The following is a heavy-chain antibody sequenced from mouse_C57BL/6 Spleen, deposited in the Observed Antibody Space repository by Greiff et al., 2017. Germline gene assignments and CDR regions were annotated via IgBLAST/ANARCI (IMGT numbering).Heavy chain of an antibody. Sequence: VQLQQSGAELVRPGASVKLSCTASGFNIKDDYMHWVKQRPEQGLEWIGWIDPENGDTEYASKFQGKATITADTSSNTAYLQLSSLTSEDTAVYYCTTDGYDVSWFAYWGQGTLVTVCA. CDR3: TTDGYDVSWFAY. CDR1: GFNIKDDY. V-gene: IGHV14-4*01. J-gene: IGHJ3*01. D-gene: IGHD2-2*01. CDR2: IDPENGDT.